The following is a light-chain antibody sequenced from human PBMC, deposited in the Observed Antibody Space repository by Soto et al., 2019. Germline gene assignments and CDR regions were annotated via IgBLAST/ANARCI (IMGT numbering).Light chain of an antibody. CDR2: DAS. J-gene: IGKJ4*01. V-gene: IGKV1-13*02. CDR1: QGISSY. Sequence: IQLTQSPSSLSASVGDRVTITCLVSQGISSYLNWYRQKPGKAPKLLIYDASSLGSGVSSRFSGSGSGTDFTLTISSLQPDDFGTYYCQQYNSYSVTFGGGTKVDIK. CDR3: QQYNSYSVT.